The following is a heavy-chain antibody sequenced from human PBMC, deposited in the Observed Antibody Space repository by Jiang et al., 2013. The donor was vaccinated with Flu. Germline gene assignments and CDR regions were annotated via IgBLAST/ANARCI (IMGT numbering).Heavy chain of an antibody. V-gene: IGHV1-18*04. CDR2: ISAYNGDT. D-gene: IGHD2-2*01. Sequence: GAEVKKPGASVQVSCTASGYTFTSYGISWVRQAPGQGLEWMAWISAYNGDTKYAQKFQGRVTMTRDTPTSTAYMELRSLISDDTAVYYCARDRGSTRWLEPIDYWGQGTLVTVSS. CDR1: GYTFTSYG. J-gene: IGHJ4*02. CDR3: ARDRGSTRWLEPIDY.